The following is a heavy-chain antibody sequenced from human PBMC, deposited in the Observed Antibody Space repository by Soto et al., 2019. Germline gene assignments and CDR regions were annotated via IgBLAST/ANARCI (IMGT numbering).Heavy chain of an antibody. D-gene: IGHD6-19*01. J-gene: IGHJ4*02. CDR2: VYYTGGT. Sequence: SETLSLTCSVSGGSISGSYWSWIRQSPGKGLEWLGYVYYTGGTNYSHSLRSRVSISVDTSKNEFSLRLSSVTAADTAVYFCARSVAVPGAHIDYWGQGTQVTVSS. V-gene: IGHV4-59*01. CDR1: GGSISGSY. CDR3: ARSVAVPGAHIDY.